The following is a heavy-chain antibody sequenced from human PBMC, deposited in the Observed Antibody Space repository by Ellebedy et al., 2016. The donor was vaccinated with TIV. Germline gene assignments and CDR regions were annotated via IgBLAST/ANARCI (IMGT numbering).Heavy chain of an antibody. V-gene: IGHV3-30-3*01. CDR3: ARDRETWFGDPTGLDY. CDR1: GFTFSNYA. D-gene: IGHD3-10*01. J-gene: IGHJ4*02. Sequence: GESLKISCAASGFTFSNYAMHWVRQAPGKGLEWVTVISYDGGDEYYADSVKGRFTISRDNSKNTLYLQMNSLGAEDTAVYYCARDRETWFGDPTGLDYWGQGTLVTVSS. CDR2: ISYDGGDE.